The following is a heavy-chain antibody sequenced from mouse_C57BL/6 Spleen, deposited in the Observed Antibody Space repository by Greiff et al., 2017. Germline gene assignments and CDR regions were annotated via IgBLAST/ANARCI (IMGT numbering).Heavy chain of an antibody. V-gene: IGHV5-4*01. J-gene: IGHJ1*03. CDR1: GFTFSSYA. CDR3: ARDYYGSSYWYFDV. Sequence: EVKVVESGGGLVKPGGSLKLSCAASGFTFSSYAMSWVRQTPEKRLEWVATISDGGSYTYYPDNVKGRFTISRDKAKNNLYLQMSHLKSEDTAMYYCARDYYGSSYWYFDVWGTGTTVTVSS. D-gene: IGHD1-1*01. CDR2: ISDGGSYT.